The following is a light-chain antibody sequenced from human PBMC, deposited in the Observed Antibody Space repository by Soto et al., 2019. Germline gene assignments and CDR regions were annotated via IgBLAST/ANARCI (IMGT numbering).Light chain of an antibody. J-gene: IGKJ4*01. CDR1: QTIGTW. Sequence: DIQMTQSPSTLSASVGDAVTITCRASQTIGTWLAWYQQKPAKAPKLLIYKASTLESGVPSRFSGSGSGTEFTLTISSLQADDFATYYCQQYNDLSTFGGGTKVAIK. V-gene: IGKV1-5*03. CDR2: KAS. CDR3: QQYNDLST.